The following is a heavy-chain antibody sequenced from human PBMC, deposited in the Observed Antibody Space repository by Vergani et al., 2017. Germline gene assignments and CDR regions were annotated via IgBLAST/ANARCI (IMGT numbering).Heavy chain of an antibody. CDR3: ARDGGRAGVDY. Sequence: EVQLVESGGGLVKPGGSLRLSCAASGFTFSSYSMNWVRQAPGKGLEWVSSISSSSSYIYYADSVKGRFTISRENAKNSLYLQMKSLRAEDTAVYYCARDGGRAGVDYWGQGTLVTVSS. D-gene: IGHD3-16*01. V-gene: IGHV3-21*01. J-gene: IGHJ4*02. CDR1: GFTFSSYS. CDR2: ISSSSSYI.